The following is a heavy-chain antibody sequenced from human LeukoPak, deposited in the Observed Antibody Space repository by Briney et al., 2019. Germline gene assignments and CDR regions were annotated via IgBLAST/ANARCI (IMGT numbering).Heavy chain of an antibody. V-gene: IGHV3-30*02. CDR2: IRHDGSNK. CDR1: GFTFSSYG. Sequence: GGSLRLSCAASGFTFSSYGMHWVRQAPGKGLEWVAFIRHDGSNKYYADSVKGRFTISRDNSKNTLYLQMNSLRAEDTAVYYCAKTYSSGWYMDYWGQGTLVTVSS. CDR3: AKTYSSGWYMDY. J-gene: IGHJ4*02. D-gene: IGHD6-19*01.